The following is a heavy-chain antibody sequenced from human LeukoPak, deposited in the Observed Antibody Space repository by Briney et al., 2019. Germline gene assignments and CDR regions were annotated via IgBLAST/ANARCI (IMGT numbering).Heavy chain of an antibody. V-gene: IGHV1-2*02. CDR1: GYTFTGYY. CDR2: INPNSGGT. J-gene: IGHJ5*02. CDR3: ARDSLNSYYYDSSGYYSWFDP. Sequence: ASVKVSCKASGYTFTGYYMHWVRQAPGQGLEWMGWINPNSGGTNYAQKFQGRVTMTRDTSISTAYMELSRLRSDDTAVYYCARDSLNSYYYDSSGYYSWFDPWGQGTLVAVSS. D-gene: IGHD3-22*01.